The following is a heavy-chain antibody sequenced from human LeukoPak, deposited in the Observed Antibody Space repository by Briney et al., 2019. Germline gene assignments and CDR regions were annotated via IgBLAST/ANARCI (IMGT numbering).Heavy chain of an antibody. D-gene: IGHD3-10*01. Sequence: ASVKVSCKASGGTFSSYAISWVRQAPGQGLEWMGWMNPNSGNTGCAQKFQGRVTMTRNTSISTAYMELSSLRSEDTAVYYCARGRGYGAGGSTEFDYWGQGTLVTVSS. CDR2: MNPNSGNT. J-gene: IGHJ4*02. CDR3: ARGRGYGAGGSTEFDY. CDR1: GGTFSSYA. V-gene: IGHV1-8*02.